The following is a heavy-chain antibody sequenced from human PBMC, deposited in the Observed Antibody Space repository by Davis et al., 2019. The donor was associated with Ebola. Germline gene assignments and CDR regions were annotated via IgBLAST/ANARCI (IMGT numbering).Heavy chain of an antibody. CDR2: IYYSGST. Sequence: MPSETLSLTCTVSGDSITAGGYHWTWIRQHPGKGLEWIGNIYYSGSTYYSPSLKSRLTMSVDTSYNQFSLHLSSVTAADTAVYYCVRGRDYGDYRWFDRWGQGTLVTVSS. CDR3: VRGRDYGDYRWFDR. D-gene: IGHD4-17*01. J-gene: IGHJ5*02. V-gene: IGHV4-31*03. CDR1: GDSITAGGYH.